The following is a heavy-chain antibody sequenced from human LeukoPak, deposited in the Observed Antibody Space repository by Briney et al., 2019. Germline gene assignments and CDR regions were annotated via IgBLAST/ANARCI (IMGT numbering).Heavy chain of an antibody. CDR3: ARGSNWNHHPYWFDP. J-gene: IGHJ5*02. V-gene: IGHV1-69*04. D-gene: IGHD1-1*01. Sequence: SVKVSCKASGGTFSSYAISWVRQAPGQGLEWMGRIIPILGIANYAQKFQGRVTITADKSTSTAYMELSSLRSEDTAVYYCARGSNWNHHPYWFDPWGQGILVTVSS. CDR1: GGTFSSYA. CDR2: IIPILGIA.